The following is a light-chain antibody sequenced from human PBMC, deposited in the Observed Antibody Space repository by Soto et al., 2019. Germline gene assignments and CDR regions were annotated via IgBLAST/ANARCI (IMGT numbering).Light chain of an antibody. Sequence: QSVLTQPPSASGSPGQSVTISCAGTSSDVGGYNYVSWYQQHSGKAPKLMIYEVSRRPSGVPDRFSGSKSGNTASLTVSGLQAEDEADYYCSSHAGSKRVFGTGTKVTVL. V-gene: IGLV2-8*01. J-gene: IGLJ1*01. CDR3: SSHAGSKRV. CDR1: SSDVGGYNY. CDR2: EVS.